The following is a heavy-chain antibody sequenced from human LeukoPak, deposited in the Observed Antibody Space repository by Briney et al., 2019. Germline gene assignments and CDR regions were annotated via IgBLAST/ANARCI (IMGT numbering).Heavy chain of an antibody. J-gene: IGHJ6*02. CDR1: GGSISDSNW. V-gene: IGHV4-4*02. CDR2: IYHSGST. CDR3: SLGYDSSGYYNSLDV. Sequence: SETLSLTCAVSGGSISDSNWWTWVRQPPGKGPEWIGEIYHSGSTNYNPSLRSRVTISIDKSKNQFSLKLSSVTAADTVVYYCSLGYDSSGYYNSLDVWSQGTTVTVSS. D-gene: IGHD3-22*01.